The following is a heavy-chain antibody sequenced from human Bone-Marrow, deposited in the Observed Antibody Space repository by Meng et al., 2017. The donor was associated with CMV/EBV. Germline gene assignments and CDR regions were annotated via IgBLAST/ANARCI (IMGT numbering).Heavy chain of an antibody. D-gene: IGHD6-6*01. Sequence: GESLKISCAASGFTFSSYDMHWVRQATGKGLEWVSAIGTAGDTYYPGSVKGRFTISRDNSKNTLYLQMNSLRAEDTAVYYCASKRIAARGFDYWGQGTLVTVSS. CDR3: ASKRIAARGFDY. V-gene: IGHV3-13*01. J-gene: IGHJ4*02. CDR1: GFTFSSYD. CDR2: IGTAGDT.